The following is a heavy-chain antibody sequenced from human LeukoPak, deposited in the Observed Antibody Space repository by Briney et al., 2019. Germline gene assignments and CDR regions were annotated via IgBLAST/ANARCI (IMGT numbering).Heavy chain of an antibody. V-gene: IGHV3-74*01. CDR3: ARAPIYYGSGSYVDY. CDR2: INSDGSST. J-gene: IGHJ4*02. D-gene: IGHD3-10*01. Sequence: GGSLRLSCAASGFTFSSYWMHWVRQAPGKGLVWVSRINSDGSSTSYADSVKGRFTISRDNAKNTLYLQMNSLRAEDRAVYYCARAPIYYGSGSYVDYWGQGSLVTVSS. CDR1: GFTFSSYW.